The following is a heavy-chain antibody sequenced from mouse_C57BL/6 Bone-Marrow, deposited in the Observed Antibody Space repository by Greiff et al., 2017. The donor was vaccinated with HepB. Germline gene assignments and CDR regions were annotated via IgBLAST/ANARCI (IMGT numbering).Heavy chain of an antibody. CDR2: IYPRDGST. J-gene: IGHJ3*01. V-gene: IGHV1-78*01. D-gene: IGHD1-1*01. CDR3: ARRGVVEDPWFAY. Sequence: LQESDAELVKPGASVKISCKVSGYTFTDHTIHWMKQRPEQGLEWIGYIYPRDGSTKYNEKFKGKATLTADKSSSTAYMQLNSLTSEDSAVYFCARRGVVEDPWFAYWGQGTLVTVSA. CDR1: GYTFTDHT.